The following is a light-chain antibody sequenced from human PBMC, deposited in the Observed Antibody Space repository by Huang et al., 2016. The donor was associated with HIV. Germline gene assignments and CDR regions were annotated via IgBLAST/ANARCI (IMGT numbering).Light chain of an antibody. CDR1: QTINNY. J-gene: IGKJ4*01. V-gene: IGKV3-11*01. CDR3: QQRGNLLT. CDR2: DAS. Sequence: EIVLTQSPATLSLSPGERATLSCKASQTINNYLGWYQLKPGRAPRLLIYDASNRAPVSPARFSGSGSGTDFTLTFSGLEPEDSAVYYCQQRGNLLTFGGGTKVEIK.